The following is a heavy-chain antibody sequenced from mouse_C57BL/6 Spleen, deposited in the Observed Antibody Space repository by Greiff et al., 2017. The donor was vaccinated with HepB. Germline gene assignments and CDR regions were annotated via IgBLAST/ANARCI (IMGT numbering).Heavy chain of an antibody. Sequence: QVQLQQSGAELVRPGASVTLSCKASGYTFTDYEMHWVKQTPVHGLEWIGAIDPETGGTAYNQKFKGKAILTADKSSSTAYMELRSLTSEDSAVYYCTRSTAPYFDVWGTGTTVTVSS. D-gene: IGHD1-2*01. CDR1: GYTFTDYE. J-gene: IGHJ1*03. V-gene: IGHV1-15*01. CDR3: TRSTAPYFDV. CDR2: IDPETGGT.